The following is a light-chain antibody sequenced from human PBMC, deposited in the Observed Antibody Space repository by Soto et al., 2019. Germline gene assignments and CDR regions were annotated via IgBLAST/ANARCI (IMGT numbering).Light chain of an antibody. CDR3: QQYNNWFPFT. Sequence: EILMTQPPATLSVSPGERVTLSCRASQSVSRKLGWYQQKPGQAPRLLIYDASSRATGIPARFSGSGSGTEFTLSISSLQSEDFAVYYCQQYNNWFPFTFGGGTKVEIK. CDR1: QSVSRK. J-gene: IGKJ4*01. CDR2: DAS. V-gene: IGKV3-15*01.